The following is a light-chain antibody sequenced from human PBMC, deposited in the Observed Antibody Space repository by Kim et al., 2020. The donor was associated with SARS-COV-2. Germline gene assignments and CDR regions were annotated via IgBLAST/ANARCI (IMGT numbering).Light chain of an antibody. CDR3: QQYGSSPLT. J-gene: IGKJ4*01. Sequence: EIVLTQSPVTVSLSPGDRASLSCRASHSVSSSYLAWYQQKPGQAPRLLIYGASSRATDIPDRFSGSGSRTDFTLTISRLEPEDVAVYYCQQYGSSPLTFGRGTEVAI. CDR1: HSVSSSY. V-gene: IGKV3-20*01. CDR2: GAS.